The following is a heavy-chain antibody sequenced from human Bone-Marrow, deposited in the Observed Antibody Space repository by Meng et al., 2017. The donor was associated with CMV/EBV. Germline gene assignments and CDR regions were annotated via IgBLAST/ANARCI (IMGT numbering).Heavy chain of an antibody. CDR1: GGSISSYY. V-gene: IGHV4-59*06. J-gene: IGHJ5*02. CDR3: ARADFWSANPLEA. CDR2: IYYSGST. D-gene: IGHD3-3*01. Sequence: SETLSLTCTVSGGSISSYYWSWIRQPPGKGLEWIGYIYYSGSTYYNPSLKSRVTISVDTSKNQFSLKLSSVTAADTAVYYCARADFWSANPLEAWVQGTLVTVSS.